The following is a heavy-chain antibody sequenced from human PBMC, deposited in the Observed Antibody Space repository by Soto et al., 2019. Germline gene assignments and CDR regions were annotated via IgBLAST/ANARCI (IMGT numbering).Heavy chain of an antibody. CDR2: IYYSGST. CDR3: ARHYSSSWSYYYYMDV. D-gene: IGHD6-13*01. J-gene: IGHJ6*03. V-gene: IGHV4-39*01. CDR1: GGSISSSSYY. Sequence: QLQLQESGPGLVKPSETLSLTCTVSGGSISSSSYYWGWIRQPPGKGLEWIGSIYYSGSTYYNPSLKRRVTIAVDTSKNHYSLKLSSVTAADTAVYYCARHYSSSWSYYYYMDVWGKGTTVTLSS.